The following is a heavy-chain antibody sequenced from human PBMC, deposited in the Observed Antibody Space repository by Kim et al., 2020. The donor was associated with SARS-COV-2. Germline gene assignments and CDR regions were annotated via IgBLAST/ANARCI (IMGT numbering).Heavy chain of an antibody. CDR1: GDSVSTVSYF. CDR3: ARVIGNGHHGWFEP. J-gene: IGHJ5*02. D-gene: IGHD1-1*01. CDR2: IFYTGST. Sequence: SETLSLTCSVSGDSVSTVSYFWTWTRQHPGKGLEWTGHIFYTGSTYYTPSLKSRLIITLDSSKNQFSLKLSSVTVEDTAVYFWARVIGNGHHGWFEPWGQGTLVTVSS. V-gene: IGHV4-31*03.